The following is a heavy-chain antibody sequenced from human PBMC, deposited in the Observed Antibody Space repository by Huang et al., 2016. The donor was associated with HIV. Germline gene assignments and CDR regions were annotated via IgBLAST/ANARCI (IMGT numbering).Heavy chain of an antibody. V-gene: IGHV4-39*01. D-gene: IGHD4-17*01. CDR2: IYYIGNG. CDR1: GGSISSSSYY. J-gene: IGHJ6*03. CDR3: ASRTTVTTTSNYHYFYMDV. Sequence: QLQLQESGPGLVKPSETLSLTCTVSGGSISSSSYYWGWIRQSPGKGLEWIGSIYYIGNGYYNPSLKSRVTMSVDRSSNQFSLKIHSVTAADMAVYYCASRTTVTTTSNYHYFYMDVWGKGTTVIVSS.